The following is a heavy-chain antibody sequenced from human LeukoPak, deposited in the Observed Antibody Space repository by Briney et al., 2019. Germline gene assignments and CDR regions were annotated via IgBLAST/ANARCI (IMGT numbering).Heavy chain of an antibody. Sequence: GGSLRLSCAASGFTFSSYSMNWVRQAPGKGLEWVSYISSSSTIYYADSVKGRFTISRDNAKNSLYLQMNSLRDEDTAVYYCARDPVFGGVIIWGQGTLVTVSS. D-gene: IGHD3-16*02. CDR3: ARDPVFGGVII. CDR1: GFTFSSYS. J-gene: IGHJ4*02. V-gene: IGHV3-48*02. CDR2: ISSSSTI.